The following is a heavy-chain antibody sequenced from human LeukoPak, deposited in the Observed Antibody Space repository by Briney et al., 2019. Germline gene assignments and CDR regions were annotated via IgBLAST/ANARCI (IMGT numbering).Heavy chain of an antibody. V-gene: IGHV3-30-3*01. CDR3: ARDGSGYYAADY. D-gene: IGHD3-22*01. CDR1: GFTFSSYA. CDR2: ISYDGSNK. J-gene: IGHJ4*02. Sequence: GRSLRLSCAASGFTFSSYAMHWVRQAPGKGLEWVAVISYDGSNKHYADSVKGRFTISRDNSKNTLYLQMNSLRAEDTAVYYCARDGSGYYAADYWGQGTLVTVSS.